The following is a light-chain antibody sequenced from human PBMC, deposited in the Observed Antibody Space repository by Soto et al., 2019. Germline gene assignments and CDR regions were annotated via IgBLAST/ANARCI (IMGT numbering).Light chain of an antibody. Sequence: EIVLTQSPATLSLSPGERATLSCRASQSVSSYLAWYQQKPGQAPRLLIYDASNRATGIPARFSGSGSGTDFTLTISSLEPEDFADYYCQQRSSWWTFGQGTKVEIK. J-gene: IGKJ1*01. CDR2: DAS. V-gene: IGKV3-11*01. CDR3: QQRSSWWT. CDR1: QSVSSY.